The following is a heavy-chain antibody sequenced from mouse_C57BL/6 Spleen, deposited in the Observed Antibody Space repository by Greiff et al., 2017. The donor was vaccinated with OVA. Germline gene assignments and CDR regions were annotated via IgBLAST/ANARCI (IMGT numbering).Heavy chain of an antibody. D-gene: IGHD1-1*01. CDR1: GYTFTSYW. CDR2: IDPSDSYT. J-gene: IGHJ4*01. CDR3: AITTVYAMDY. Sequence: QVQLQQPGAELVRPGTSVKLSCKASGYTFTSYWMHWVKQRPGQGLEWIGVIDPSDSYTNYNQKFKGKATLTVDTSSGTAYMQLSSLTSEDSAVYYCAITTVYAMDYWGQGTSVTVSS. V-gene: IGHV1-59*01.